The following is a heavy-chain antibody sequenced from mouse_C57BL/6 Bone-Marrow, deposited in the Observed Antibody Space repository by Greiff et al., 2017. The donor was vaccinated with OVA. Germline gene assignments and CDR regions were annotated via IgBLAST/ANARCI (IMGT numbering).Heavy chain of an antibody. Sequence: EVQVVESGGGLVKPGGSLKLSCAASGFTFSSYTMSWVRQTPEKRLEWVATISGGGGNTYYPDSVKGRLTISRDNAKNTLYLQMSSLRSEDTALYYCARDGYYPYYFDYWGQGTTLTVSS. V-gene: IGHV5-9*01. D-gene: IGHD2-3*01. J-gene: IGHJ2*01. CDR2: ISGGGGNT. CDR1: GFTFSSYT. CDR3: ARDGYYPYYFDY.